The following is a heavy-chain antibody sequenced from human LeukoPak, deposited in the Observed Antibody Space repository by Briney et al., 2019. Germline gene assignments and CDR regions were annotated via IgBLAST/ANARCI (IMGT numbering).Heavy chain of an antibody. CDR3: ARVSGSYNWYDAFDI. CDR2: ISSSSSTI. Sequence: PGGSLRLSCAASGFTFSSYWMSWVRPAPGKGLEWVSYISSSSSTIYYADSVKGRFTISRDNAKNSLYLQMNSLRAEDTAVYYCARVSGSYNWYDAFDIWGQGTMVTVSS. CDR1: GFTFSSYW. D-gene: IGHD1-26*01. J-gene: IGHJ3*02. V-gene: IGHV3-48*01.